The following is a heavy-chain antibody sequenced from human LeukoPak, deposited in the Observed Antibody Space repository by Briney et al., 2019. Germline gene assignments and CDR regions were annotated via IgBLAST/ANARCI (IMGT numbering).Heavy chain of an antibody. V-gene: IGHV4-34*01. CDR1: GGSFSGYY. Sequence: PSGTLSLTCAVYGGSFSGYYWSWIRQPPGKGLEWLGEINHSGSTNYNPSLKSRVNISVDTSKNQFSQKLSSVTGADTAVYYCARRVTVTILRYFDYWGQGTLVTVSS. CDR2: INHSGST. J-gene: IGHJ4*02. D-gene: IGHD4-17*01. CDR3: ARRVTVTILRYFDY.